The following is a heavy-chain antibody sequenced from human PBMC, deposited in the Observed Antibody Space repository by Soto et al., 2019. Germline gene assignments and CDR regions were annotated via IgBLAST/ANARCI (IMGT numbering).Heavy chain of an antibody. CDR2: IIPVFGTA. CDR1: GGTFSSYA. V-gene: IGHV1-69*01. Sequence: QVQLVQSGAEVKKPGSSGKVSCTSSGGTFSSYAYSCVRQAPGQGLEWMGGIIPVFGTATYAQNFQGRLTITADESTRTADMELSSLRSEDTAVYYCARSHSVLEYFYYGMDVWGEGTTVTVSS. CDR3: ARSHSVLEYFYYGMDV. D-gene: IGHD4-4*01. J-gene: IGHJ6*04.